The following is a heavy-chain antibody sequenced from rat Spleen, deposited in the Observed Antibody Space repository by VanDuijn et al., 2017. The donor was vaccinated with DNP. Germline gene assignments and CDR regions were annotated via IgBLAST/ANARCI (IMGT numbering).Heavy chain of an antibody. V-gene: IGHV5-17*01. J-gene: IGHJ4*01. CDR1: GFTLSDYA. CDR3: ARHRGYSSYAMDA. Sequence: EVQLVESGGGLVQPGRSLKLSCAASGFTLSDYAMVWVRQAPKKGLEWVATITYDGSRTYYLDSVKGRFTISRDNAKSTLYLQMDSLRSEETATYYCARHRGYSSYAMDAWGQGTSVTVSS. D-gene: IGHD1-2*01. CDR2: ITYDGSRT.